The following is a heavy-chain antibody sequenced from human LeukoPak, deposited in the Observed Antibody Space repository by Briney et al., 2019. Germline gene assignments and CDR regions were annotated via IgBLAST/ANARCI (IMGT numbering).Heavy chain of an antibody. CDR1: RYSISSGYY. Sequence: SETLSLTCTVPRYSISSGYYWGWIRQPPGKGLEWIGSIYQFGSTYYNPSLKSRVTISVDTSKNQFSLKLSSVTAADTAVYYCARDYDILISYFDYWGQGTLVTVSS. CDR3: ARDYDILISYFDY. V-gene: IGHV4-38-2*02. CDR2: IYQFGST. D-gene: IGHD3-9*01. J-gene: IGHJ4*02.